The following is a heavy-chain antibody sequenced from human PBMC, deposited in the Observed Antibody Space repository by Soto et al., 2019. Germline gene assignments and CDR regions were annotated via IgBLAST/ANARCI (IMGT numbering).Heavy chain of an antibody. Sequence: QVQLQESGPGLVKPSQTLSLTCTVSGCSISSGGYYWSWIRQHPGKVLEWIGYIYYSGSTYYNPALNTLVTICVDTSKNQFSMKLSSVTAAATAVYYWARETDGYWCQGTMVTVSS. V-gene: IGHV4-31*01. J-gene: IGHJ1*01. CDR3: ARETDGY. D-gene: IGHD3-10*01. CDR1: GCSISSGGYY. CDR2: IYYSGST.